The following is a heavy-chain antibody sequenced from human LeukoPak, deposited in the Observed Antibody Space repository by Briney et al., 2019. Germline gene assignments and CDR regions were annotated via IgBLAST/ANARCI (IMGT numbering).Heavy chain of an antibody. D-gene: IGHD2-2*01. CDR3: ARGDQTDKYAFDI. Sequence: SEALSLTCILSVGSISSYFLSWMRQPPPKGLEGSGYNYDSGSANYNPSLNSRVTMSVDTSNNQFPLKMGAETAADTAVYYCARGDQTDKYAFDIWGQGTMVTVSS. J-gene: IGHJ3*02. CDR1: VGSISSYF. V-gene: IGHV4-59*01. CDR2: NYDSGSA.